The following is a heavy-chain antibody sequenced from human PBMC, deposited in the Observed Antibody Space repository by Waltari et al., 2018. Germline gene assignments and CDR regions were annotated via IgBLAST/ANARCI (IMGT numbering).Heavy chain of an antibody. D-gene: IGHD3-16*01. CDR1: GFTFSTTW. Sequence: EVQLVESGGALVQPGGSVRLSCPASGFTFSTTWRCWVRQTPGKGLEWVANIKPDGSEKYYVDSVKGRFTISRDNAKNSLYLQMNSLRAEDTAVYFCASGGGRPFDYWGQGTLVTVSS. CDR3: ASGGGRPFDY. J-gene: IGHJ4*02. CDR2: IKPDGSEK. V-gene: IGHV3-7*01.